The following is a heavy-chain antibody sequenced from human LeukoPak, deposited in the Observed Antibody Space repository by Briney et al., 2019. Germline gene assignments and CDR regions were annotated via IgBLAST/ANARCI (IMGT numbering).Heavy chain of an antibody. V-gene: IGHV4-38-2*02. J-gene: IGHJ5*02. CDR3: ARESSAVAHSMIRDWLAP. Sequence: SETLSLTCDVSGYSINFGHLWGWIRQPPGKGLEWIASINHSGRTYYTPSLKSRVTISVDTLKNQFSLKVTSVTAEDTAMYFCARESSAVAHSMIRDWLAPWGQGTLVIVSS. D-gene: IGHD6-19*01. CDR1: GYSINFGHL. CDR2: INHSGRT.